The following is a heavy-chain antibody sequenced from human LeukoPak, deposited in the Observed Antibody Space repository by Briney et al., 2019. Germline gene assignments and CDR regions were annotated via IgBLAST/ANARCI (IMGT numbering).Heavy chain of an antibody. V-gene: IGHV3-7*01. D-gene: IGHD1-1*01. Sequence: PGGSLRLSCAASGFPFSSYWMSWVRQTPAKGLEWMANIRQDGNIKYYVDSVRGRFSISRDNAKNSLYLQMNNLRVDDTALYYCAREIVGYDAFDIWGQGTMVTVSS. CDR1: GFPFSSYW. J-gene: IGHJ3*02. CDR3: AREIVGYDAFDI. CDR2: IRQDGNIK.